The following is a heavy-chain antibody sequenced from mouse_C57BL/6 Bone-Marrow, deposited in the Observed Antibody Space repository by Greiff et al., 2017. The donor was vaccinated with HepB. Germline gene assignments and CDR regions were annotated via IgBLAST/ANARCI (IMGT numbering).Heavy chain of an antibody. Sequence: QVQLKQSGAELARPGASVKLSCKASGYTFTSYGISWVKQRTGQGLEWIGEIYPRSGNTYYNEKFKGKATLTADKSSSTAYMELRSLTSEDSAVYFCAPRGYGSRAYWGQGTLVTVSA. J-gene: IGHJ3*01. V-gene: IGHV1-81*01. D-gene: IGHD1-1*01. CDR2: IYPRSGNT. CDR1: GYTFTSYG. CDR3: APRGYGSRAY.